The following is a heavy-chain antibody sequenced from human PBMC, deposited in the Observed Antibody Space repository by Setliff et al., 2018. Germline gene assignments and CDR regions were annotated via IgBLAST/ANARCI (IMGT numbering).Heavy chain of an antibody. CDR1: GGSIRNYY. V-gene: IGHV4-59*01. D-gene: IGHD1-26*01. J-gene: IGHJ5*02. CDR2: VYYTGST. CDR3: ARDNTILGATDH. Sequence: SETLSLTCTVSGGSIRNYYWSWIRQPPGKGLEWIGYVYYTGSTNYNPSLKSRVTISVDPSKNQVSLKLSSATAADTAVYYCARDNTILGATDHWGQGTLVTVSS.